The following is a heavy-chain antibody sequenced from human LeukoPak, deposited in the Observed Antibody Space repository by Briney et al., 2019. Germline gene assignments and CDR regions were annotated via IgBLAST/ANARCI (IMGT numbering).Heavy chain of an antibody. V-gene: IGHV1-69*05. J-gene: IGHJ2*01. D-gene: IGHD6-19*01. CDR3: ARPNEQWLGLGHWYFDL. CDR2: IIPIFGTA. Sequence: SVKVSCKASRGTFSSYAISWVRQAPGQGLEWMGGIIPIFGTANYAQKFQGRVTITTDESTSTAYMELSSLRSEDTAVYYCARPNEQWLGLGHWYFDLWGRGTLVTVSS. CDR1: RGTFSSYA.